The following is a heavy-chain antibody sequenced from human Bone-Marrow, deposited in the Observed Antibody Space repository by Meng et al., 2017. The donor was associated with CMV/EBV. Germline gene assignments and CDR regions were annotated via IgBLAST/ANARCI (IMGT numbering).Heavy chain of an antibody. CDR2: INHSGST. V-gene: IGHV4-34*01. CDR1: GFTFSSYA. Sequence: GSLRLSCAASGFTFSSYAMSWIRQLPGKGLEWIGEINHSGSTNYNPSLKSRVTISVDTSKNQFSLKLTSVTAAATAVYYCASCYDSSGYHRNWFDPWGQGTLVTVSS. CDR3: ASCYDSSGYHRNWFDP. D-gene: IGHD3-22*01. J-gene: IGHJ5*02.